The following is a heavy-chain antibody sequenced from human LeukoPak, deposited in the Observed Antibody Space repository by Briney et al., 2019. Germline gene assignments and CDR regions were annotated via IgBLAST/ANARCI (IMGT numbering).Heavy chain of an antibody. CDR1: GFTFSSYW. CDR3: ARGGSLRYCTNTSCYAGQQLVYYMDV. CDR2: INSDGSST. V-gene: IGHV3-74*01. Sequence: PGGSLRLSCAASGFTFSSYWMHWVRQAPGKGLVWVSRINSDGSSTSYADSVKGRFTISRDNAKNTLYLQMNSLRAEDTAVYYCARGGSLRYCTNTSCYAGQQLVYYMDVWGKGTTVTVSS. D-gene: IGHD2-2*01. J-gene: IGHJ6*03.